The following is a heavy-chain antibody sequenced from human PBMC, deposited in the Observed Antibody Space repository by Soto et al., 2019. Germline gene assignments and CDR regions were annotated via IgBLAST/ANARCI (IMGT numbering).Heavy chain of an antibody. CDR2: ISGSGGST. J-gene: IGHJ4*02. CDR3: AKDLSPMIVVTVCHY. V-gene: IGHV3-23*01. CDR1: GFTFSSYA. D-gene: IGHD3-22*01. Sequence: PGGSLRLSCAASGFTFSSYAMSWVRQAPGKGLEWVSAISGSGGSTYYADSVKGRFTISRDNSKNTLYLQMNSLRAEDTAVYYCAKDLSPMIVVTVCHYWGQGTLVTVSS.